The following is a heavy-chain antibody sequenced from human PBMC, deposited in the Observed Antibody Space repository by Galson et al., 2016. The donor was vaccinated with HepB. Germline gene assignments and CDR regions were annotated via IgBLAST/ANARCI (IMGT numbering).Heavy chain of an antibody. J-gene: IGHJ6*02. V-gene: IGHV3-21*01. CDR1: GFTFSTYN. Sequence: LRLSCAASGFTFSTYNMNWVRQAPGKGLEWVSSISNSNSYIYYTDSVKGRFTISRDNAKNSLYLQMNSLRAEDTAVYYCARDFGYCSSTSCYKGGLFYYYGMDVWGQGTTVTVSS. D-gene: IGHD2-2*02. CDR3: ARDFGYCSSTSCYKGGLFYYYGMDV. CDR2: ISNSNSYI.